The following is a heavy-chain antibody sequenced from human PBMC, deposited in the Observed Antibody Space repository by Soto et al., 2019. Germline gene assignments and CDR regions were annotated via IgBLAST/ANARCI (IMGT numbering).Heavy chain of an antibody. CDR3: ARGRPRGLELRFDLDY. Sequence: QVQLVQSGAEVRKPGSSVKVSCKASGGTFSSYAISWVRQAPGQGLEWMGGIIPIFGTANYEQKFQGRVTITADESTSTVYMELSSLRSEDTAVYYWARGRPRGLELRFDLDYWGQGTLVTVSS. D-gene: IGHD1-7*01. CDR1: GGTFSSYA. CDR2: IIPIFGTA. V-gene: IGHV1-69*01. J-gene: IGHJ4*02.